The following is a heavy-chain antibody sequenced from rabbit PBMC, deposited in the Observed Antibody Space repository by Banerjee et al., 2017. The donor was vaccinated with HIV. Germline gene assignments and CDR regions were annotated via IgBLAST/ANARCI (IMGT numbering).Heavy chain of an antibody. D-gene: IGHD6-1*01. J-gene: IGHJ4*01. V-gene: IGHV1S40*01. CDR3: ARASTYDYFDL. CDR1: GFTISRSYW. Sequence: QSLEESGGGLDKPGGTLTHTCKAPGFTISRSYWIGWVRQAPGKGLEWIGCIYGGSSGGTHYASWAKVRFTISKTSSTTVTLQMTSLTAADTATYFCARASTYDYFDLWGPGTLVTVS. CDR2: IYGGSSGGT.